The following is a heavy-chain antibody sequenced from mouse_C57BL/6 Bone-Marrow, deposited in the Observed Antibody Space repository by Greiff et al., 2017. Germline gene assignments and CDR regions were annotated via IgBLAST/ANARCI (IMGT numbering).Heavy chain of an antibody. Sequence: EVKLMESEGGLVQPGSSMKLSCTASGFTFSDYYMAWVRQVPEKGLEWVANINYDGSSTYYLDSLKSRFIISRDNAKNILYLQMSSLKSEDTATYYCARGARYGRMDYWGQGTSVTVSS. V-gene: IGHV5-16*01. CDR3: ARGARYGRMDY. CDR2: INYDGSST. D-gene: IGHD1-2*01. CDR1: GFTFSDYY. J-gene: IGHJ4*01.